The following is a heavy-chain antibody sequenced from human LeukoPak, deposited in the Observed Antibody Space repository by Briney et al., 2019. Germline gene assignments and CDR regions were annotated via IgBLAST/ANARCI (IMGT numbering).Heavy chain of an antibody. CDR2: MNPNSGNT. CDR1: GYTLHSYD. CDR3: ARGHNYDILTGYYRSYYYYGMDV. J-gene: IGHJ6*02. D-gene: IGHD3-9*01. V-gene: IGHV1-8*01. Sequence: SSVNVECNASGYTLHSYDINWVRQAPGQGLESMVWMNPNSGNTGYAQKFQGRVTMTRNTSISTAYMELSSLRSEDTAVYYCARGHNYDILTGYYRSYYYYGMDVWGQGTTVTVSS.